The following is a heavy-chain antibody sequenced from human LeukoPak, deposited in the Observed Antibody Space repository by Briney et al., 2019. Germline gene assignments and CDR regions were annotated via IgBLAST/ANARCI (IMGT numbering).Heavy chain of an antibody. Sequence: SETLSLTCTVSGGSISSSRYYWGWIRQPPGKGLEWIGNINYSGSTYYSPSLKSRVTISVDTSKNQFSLKLSSVTAADTAVYYCARVDPIAVAEYYFDYWGQGTLVTVSS. CDR3: ARVDPIAVAEYYFDY. V-gene: IGHV4-39*07. CDR2: INYSGST. D-gene: IGHD6-19*01. J-gene: IGHJ4*02. CDR1: GGSISSSRYY.